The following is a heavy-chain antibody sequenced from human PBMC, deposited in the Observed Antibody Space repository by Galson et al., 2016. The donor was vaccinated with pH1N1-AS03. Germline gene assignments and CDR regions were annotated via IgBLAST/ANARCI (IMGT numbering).Heavy chain of an antibody. CDR3: ARARTTATKGEIGF. CDR2: INPNTGNP. CDR1: GYTFTNYA. D-gene: IGHD4-11*01. Sequence: SVKVSCKASGYTFTNYALNGVRQAPGQGLEWMGWINPNTGNPTYAQGFTGRFVFSSERSVSTAYLQISSLKAEDTAVYYCARARTTATKGEIGFWGQGTLVTVSS. J-gene: IGHJ4*02. V-gene: IGHV7-4-1*02.